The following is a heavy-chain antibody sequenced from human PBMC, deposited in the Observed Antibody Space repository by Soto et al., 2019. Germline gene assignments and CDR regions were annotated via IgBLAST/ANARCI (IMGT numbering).Heavy chain of an antibody. Sequence: SETLSLSCTVSGGSITSSSDYWGWIRQPPGKGLECIGNIYYDGNTYYNPSLKGRVTISVDTSKNQFSLKLSSVTAADTAVYYCASGKRGYSYGQGVYFDYWGQGTLVTVSS. D-gene: IGHD5-18*01. CDR1: GGSITSSSDY. J-gene: IGHJ4*02. CDR2: IYYDGNT. CDR3: ASGKRGYSYGQGVYFDY. V-gene: IGHV4-39*07.